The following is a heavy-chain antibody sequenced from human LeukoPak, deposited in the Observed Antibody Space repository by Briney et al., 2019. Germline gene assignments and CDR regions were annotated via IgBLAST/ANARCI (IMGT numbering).Heavy chain of an antibody. CDR2: ISGSGGST. CDR1: GFTFSSYA. CDR3: ARGQGYSSSWYAH. V-gene: IGHV3-23*01. J-gene: IGHJ5*02. Sequence: GGSLRLSCAASGFTFSSYAMSWVRQAPGKGLEWVSAISGSGGSTYYADSVKGRFTISRDNSKNTLYLQMNSLRSDDTAVYYCARGQGYSSSWYAHWGQGTLVTVSS. D-gene: IGHD6-13*01.